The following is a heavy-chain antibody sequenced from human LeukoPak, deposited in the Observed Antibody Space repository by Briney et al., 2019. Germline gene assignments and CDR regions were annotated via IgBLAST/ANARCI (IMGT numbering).Heavy chain of an antibody. D-gene: IGHD5-12*01. Sequence: ASVKVSCKASGYTFTSYDINWVRQATGQGLEWMGWMNPNSGNTGYAQKFQGRVTMTRNTSISTAYMELSSLRSEDTAVYYCAIGYSGYDDIDYWGQGTLVTVSS. CDR1: GYTFTSYD. J-gene: IGHJ4*02. CDR3: AIGYSGYDDIDY. CDR2: MNPNSGNT. V-gene: IGHV1-8*01.